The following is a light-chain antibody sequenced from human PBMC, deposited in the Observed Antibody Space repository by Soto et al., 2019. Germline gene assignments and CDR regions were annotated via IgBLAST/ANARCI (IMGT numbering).Light chain of an antibody. CDR2: GAS. V-gene: IGKV3-15*01. J-gene: IGKJ5*01. CDR1: QNVNSN. CDR3: QQYGSSST. Sequence: EIVMTQSPASLSVSPGERGTLSCRASQNVNSNLAWYQQKPGQAPRFLIYGASTRATGIPARFSGSGSGTDFTLTISRLEPEDFAVYYCQQYGSSSTFGQGTRLEIK.